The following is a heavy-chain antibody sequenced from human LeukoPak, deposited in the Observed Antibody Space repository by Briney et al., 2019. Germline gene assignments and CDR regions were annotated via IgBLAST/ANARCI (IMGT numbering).Heavy chain of an antibody. V-gene: IGHV4-59*01. CDR2: IYYSGST. J-gene: IGHJ4*02. D-gene: IGHD3-16*01. CDR1: GGSISSYY. CDR3: TRGAGWLIDY. Sequence: PSETLSLTCTVSGGSISSYYWSWIRQPPGKGLEWIAYIYYSGSTNYNPSLKSRVTISADTSKNQFSLKLNSLTTADTAVYYCTRGAGWLIDYWGQGILVTVSS.